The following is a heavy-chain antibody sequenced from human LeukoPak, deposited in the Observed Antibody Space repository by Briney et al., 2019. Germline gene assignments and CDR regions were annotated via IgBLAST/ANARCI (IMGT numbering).Heavy chain of an antibody. CDR1: GGSISNSNYY. CDR3: ARDAHFIVVVTESPPRAFDI. Sequence: PSETLSLTCTVSGGSISNSNYYWGWIRQPPWKGLEWIGNIYYTGSTYYNPSLKSRITISVDTSKNQFSLKLSSVTAADTAVYYCARDAHFIVVVTESPPRAFDIWGQGTMVTVSS. V-gene: IGHV4-39*07. D-gene: IGHD2-21*02. J-gene: IGHJ3*02. CDR2: IYYTGST.